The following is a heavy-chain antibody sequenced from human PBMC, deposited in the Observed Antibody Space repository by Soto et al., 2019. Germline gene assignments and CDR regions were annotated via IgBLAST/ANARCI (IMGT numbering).Heavy chain of an antibody. J-gene: IGHJ4*02. CDR3: ARDSMARYDILTGYKFDY. CDR1: GFSFSSYA. Sequence: GGSLRLSCAASGFSFSSYAVHWVRQAPGKGLEWVAVISNDGSNEYYVESVKGRFTISRDNSKNTLYLQMNSLRAEDTAVYYCARDSMARYDILTGYKFDYWGQGTLVTVSS. D-gene: IGHD3-9*01. CDR2: ISNDGSNE. V-gene: IGHV3-30-3*01.